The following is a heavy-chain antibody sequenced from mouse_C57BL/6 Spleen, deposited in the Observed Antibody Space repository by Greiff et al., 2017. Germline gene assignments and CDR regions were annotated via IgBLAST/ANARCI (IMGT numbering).Heavy chain of an antibody. CDR3: ARRSGSSYGWYFDV. V-gene: IGHV1-54*01. J-gene: IGHJ1*03. D-gene: IGHD1-1*01. Sequence: QVQLQQSGAELVRPGTSVTVSCKASGYAFTNYLIEWVKQRPGQGLEWIGVINPGSGGTTYNEKFKGKATLTADKSSSTAYMQLSSLTSEDSAVYFCARRSGSSYGWYFDVWGTGTTVTVSS. CDR1: GYAFTNYL. CDR2: INPGSGGT.